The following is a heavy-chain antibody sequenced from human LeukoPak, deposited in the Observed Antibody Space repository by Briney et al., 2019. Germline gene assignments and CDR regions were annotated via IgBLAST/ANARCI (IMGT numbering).Heavy chain of an antibody. CDR2: ISAYLGNT. V-gene: IGHV1-18*01. Sequence: ASVKVSCMASGYTLSNFGITWVRQAPGQGLEWMGWISAYLGNTNYAQKFQGRVTMTTDTSTSTAYLELRSLSSADTAVYYCARELHYGSGTSFDYWGQGSLVTVSS. J-gene: IGHJ4*02. D-gene: IGHD3-10*01. CDR3: ARELHYGSGTSFDY. CDR1: GYTLSNFG.